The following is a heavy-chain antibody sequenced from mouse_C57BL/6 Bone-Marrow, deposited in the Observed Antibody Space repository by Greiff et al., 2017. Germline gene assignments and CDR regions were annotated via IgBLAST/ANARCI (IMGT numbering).Heavy chain of an antibody. CDR2: INPSNGGT. D-gene: IGHD1-1*01. V-gene: IGHV1-53*01. J-gene: IGHJ4*01. CDR1: GYTFTSYW. Sequence: QVQLQQPGTELVKPGASVKLSCKASGYTFTSYWMHWVKQRPGQGLEWIGNINPSNGGTNYNEKFKSKATLTVDKSSSTAYMQLSSLTSEDSAVYYWARGDFPIYYYGSVAMDYWGQGTSVTVSS. CDR3: ARGDFPIYYYGSVAMDY.